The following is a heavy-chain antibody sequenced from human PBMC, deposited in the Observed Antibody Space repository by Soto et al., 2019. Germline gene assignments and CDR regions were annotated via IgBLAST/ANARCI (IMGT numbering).Heavy chain of an antibody. D-gene: IGHD4-17*01. CDR2: IIPIFGTA. CDR3: AGTVTTFLVCYGRDV. J-gene: IGHJ6*02. V-gene: IGHV1-69*12. Sequence: QVQLVQSGAEVKKPGSSVKVSCKASGGTFSSYAISWVRQAPGQGLEWMGGIIPIFGTANYAQKLQGRVTSTAAESTSTAHMELSSLRSEDTAVYYCAGTVTTFLVCYGRDVWGQGTTVTV. CDR1: GGTFSSYA.